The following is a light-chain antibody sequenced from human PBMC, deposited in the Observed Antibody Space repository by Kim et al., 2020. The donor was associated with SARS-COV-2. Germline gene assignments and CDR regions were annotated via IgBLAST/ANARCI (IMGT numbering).Light chain of an antibody. CDR1: QSISSW. CDR2: KAS. V-gene: IGKV1-5*03. CDR3: QQYNGILGT. J-gene: IGKJ1*01. Sequence: DIQMTQSPSTLSASVGDRVTITCRASQSISSWLAWYQRKPGKAPKLLIYKASSLESGVPSRFSGSGSGTEFTLTISSLQPDDFATYYCQQYNGILGTFGQGTKVEIK.